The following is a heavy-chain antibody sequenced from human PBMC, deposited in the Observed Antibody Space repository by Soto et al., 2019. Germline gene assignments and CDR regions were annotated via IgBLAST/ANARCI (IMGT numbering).Heavy chain of an antibody. J-gene: IGHJ6*02. D-gene: IGHD5-18*01. V-gene: IGHV1-2*04. CDR1: GYTFNGYY. CDR2: INPNRGGT. CDR3: ARADPDTAMVLNYGMDV. Sequence: ASVKVSCKSSGYTFNGYYMHWVRQAPGQGLEWMGWINPNRGGTNYAQKFQGWVTMTRDTSISTAYMELSRLRSDDTAVYYCARADPDTAMVLNYGMDVWGQGTTVTVSS.